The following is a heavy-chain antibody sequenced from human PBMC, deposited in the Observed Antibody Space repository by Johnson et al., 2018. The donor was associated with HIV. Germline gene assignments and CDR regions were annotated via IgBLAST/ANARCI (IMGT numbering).Heavy chain of an antibody. CDR3: AKVGGRHDYGDYLGAFDI. D-gene: IGHD4-17*01. V-gene: IGHV3-30*19. J-gene: IGHJ3*02. Sequence: QVQLVESGGGVVQPGRSLRLSCAAFGFTFSSYGIHWVRQAPGKGLEWVAVISSDGSNKYYADSVKGRFTISRDNSKNTLYLQMNSLRAEDTAVYYCAKVGGRHDYGDYLGAFDIWGQGTMVTVSS. CDR2: ISSDGSNK. CDR1: GFTFSSYG.